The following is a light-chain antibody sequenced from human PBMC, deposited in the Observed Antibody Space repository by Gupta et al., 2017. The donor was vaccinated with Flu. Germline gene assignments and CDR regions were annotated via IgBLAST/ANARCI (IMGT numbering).Light chain of an antibody. CDR3: QRRSNWPPFT. CDR2: DAA. J-gene: IGKJ3*01. CDR1: QMVISY. V-gene: IGKV3-11*01. Sequence: IVLTHSPATLSLSPGERPTLSCRASQMVISYLACYQQKPGQTARLLMYDAANSAAGTIARCTGSGSCTDVILTIISLEPDDFVVYYCQRRSNWPPFTFGPGTTVDIK.